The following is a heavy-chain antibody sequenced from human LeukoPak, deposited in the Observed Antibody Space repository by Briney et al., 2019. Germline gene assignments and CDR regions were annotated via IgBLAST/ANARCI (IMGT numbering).Heavy chain of an antibody. V-gene: IGHV4-30-4*01. CDR3: ARGPNYIWGSYQYFDY. D-gene: IGHD3-16*02. Sequence: SQTLSLTCTVSGGSISSGDYYWSWIRQPPGKGLEWIGYIYYTGSTSYNPSLKNRVIILVDTSKNQFSLKLSSVTAADTAVYYCARGPNYIWGSYQYFDYWGQGTLVTVPS. CDR2: IYYTGST. CDR1: GGSISSGDYY. J-gene: IGHJ4*02.